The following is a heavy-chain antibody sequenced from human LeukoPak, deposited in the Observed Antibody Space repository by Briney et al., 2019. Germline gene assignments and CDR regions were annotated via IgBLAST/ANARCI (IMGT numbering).Heavy chain of an antibody. CDR2: ISSSSSYI. D-gene: IGHD5-18*01. CDR3: ARGNGYSYGLDY. V-gene: IGHV3-21*01. J-gene: IGHJ4*02. CDR1: GFTFSSYS. Sequence: GGSLRLSCAASGFTFSSYSMNWVRQAPGKRLEWVSSISSSSSYIYYADSVKGRFTISRDNAKNSLYLQMNSLRAEDTAVYYCARGNGYSYGLDYWGQGTLVTVSS.